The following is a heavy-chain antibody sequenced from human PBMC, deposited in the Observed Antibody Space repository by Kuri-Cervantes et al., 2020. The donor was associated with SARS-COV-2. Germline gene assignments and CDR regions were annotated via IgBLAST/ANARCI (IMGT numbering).Heavy chain of an antibody. J-gene: IGHJ4*02. CDR3: ARGGGGSSWYFDY. V-gene: IGHV4-38-2*02. D-gene: IGHD6-13*01. CDR2: IYHSGST. Sequence: SETLSLTCTVSGYSISSGYYWGWIRQPPGKGLEWIGSIYHSGSTYYNPSLKSRVTISVDTSKNQFSLKLNSVTAADTAVYYCARGGGGSSWYFDYWGQGTLVTVSS. CDR1: GYSISSGYY.